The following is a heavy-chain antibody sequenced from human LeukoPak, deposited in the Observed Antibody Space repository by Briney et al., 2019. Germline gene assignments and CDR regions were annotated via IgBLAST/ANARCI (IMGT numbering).Heavy chain of an antibody. Sequence: GGSLRLSCAASGFTFSSYAMSWVRQAPGKGLEWVSAISGSGGSTYYADSVKGRFTISRDNSKNTLYLQMNSLRAEDTAVYYCRYFDWLLSSDYWGQGTLVTVSS. J-gene: IGHJ4*02. D-gene: IGHD3-9*01. CDR1: GFTFSSYA. CDR3: RYFDWLLSSDY. CDR2: ISGSGGST. V-gene: IGHV3-23*01.